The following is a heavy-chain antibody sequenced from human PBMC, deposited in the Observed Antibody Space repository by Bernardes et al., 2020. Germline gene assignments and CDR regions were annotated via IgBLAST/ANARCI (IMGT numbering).Heavy chain of an antibody. D-gene: IGHD1-7*01. J-gene: IGHJ6*02. CDR1: GYTFTSYD. CDR2: MTPNSGTT. CDR3: ARGTDNWNYHRLDYYYGMDV. V-gene: IGHV1-8*01. Sequence: DSVKGSCKASGYTFTSYDINWVRQATGQGLEWMGWMTPNSGTTGYAQKFQGRVTMTRNTSISTAYMELSSLRSEDTAVYYCARGTDNWNYHRLDYYYGMDVWGQGNTVTVS.